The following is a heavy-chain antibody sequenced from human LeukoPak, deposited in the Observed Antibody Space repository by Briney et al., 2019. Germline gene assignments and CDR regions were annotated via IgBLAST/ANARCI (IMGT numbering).Heavy chain of an antibody. CDR2: INPNSGGT. J-gene: IGHJ5*02. Sequence: ASVKVSCKASGYTFTSYYMHWVRQAPGQGLEWMGWINPNSGGTNYAQKFQGRVTMTRDTSISTAYMELSRLRSDDTAVYYCARESAAAGTGIWFDPWGQGTLVTVSS. D-gene: IGHD6-13*01. CDR3: ARESAAAGTGIWFDP. CDR1: GYTFTSYY. V-gene: IGHV1-2*02.